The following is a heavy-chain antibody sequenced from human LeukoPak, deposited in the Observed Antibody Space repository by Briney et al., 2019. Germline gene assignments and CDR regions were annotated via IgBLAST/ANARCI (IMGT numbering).Heavy chain of an antibody. CDR1: GGSISSGSYY. CDR2: TYTSGST. Sequence: PSQTLSLTCTVSGGSISSGSYYWSWIRQPAGKGLEWIGRTYTSGSTNYNPSLKSRVTISVDTSKNQFSLKLSSVTAADTAVYYCAREGYYDSSGYSTTPGAFDIWGQGTMVTVSS. D-gene: IGHD3-22*01. CDR3: AREGYYDSSGYSTTPGAFDI. V-gene: IGHV4-61*02. J-gene: IGHJ3*02.